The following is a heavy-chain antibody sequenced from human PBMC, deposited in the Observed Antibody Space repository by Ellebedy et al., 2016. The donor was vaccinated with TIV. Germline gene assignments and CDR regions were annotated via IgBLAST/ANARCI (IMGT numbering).Heavy chain of an antibody. D-gene: IGHD3-16*02. Sequence: GSLRLSCSVSGGSISSNSYYWGWIRQPPGKGLEWIGSIYYSGSTYYNPSLKSRVTISVDTSKNQFSLKLSSVTAADTAVYYCARHLLHPNLRLGELSLNWYFDLWGRGTLVTVSS. CDR3: ARHLLHPNLRLGELSLNWYFDL. CDR1: GGSISSNSYY. V-gene: IGHV4-39*01. J-gene: IGHJ2*01. CDR2: IYYSGST.